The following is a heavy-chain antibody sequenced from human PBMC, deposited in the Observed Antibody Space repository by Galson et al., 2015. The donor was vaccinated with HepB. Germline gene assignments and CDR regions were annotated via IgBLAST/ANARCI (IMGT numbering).Heavy chain of an antibody. V-gene: IGHV3-30*18. CDR1: GFTFSSYG. CDR2: ISYDGSNK. D-gene: IGHD3-22*01. J-gene: IGHJ6*02. CDR3: AKDHYDSSGYSYGMDV. Sequence: SLRLSCAASGFTFSSYGMHWVRQAPGKGLEWVAVISYDGSNKYYADSVKGRFTISRDNSKNTLYLQMNSLRAEDTAVYYCAKDHYDSSGYSYGMDVWGQGTTVTVSS.